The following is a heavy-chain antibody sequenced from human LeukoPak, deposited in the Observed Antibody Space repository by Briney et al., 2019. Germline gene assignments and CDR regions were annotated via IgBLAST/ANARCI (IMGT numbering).Heavy chain of an antibody. CDR3: VKSGGYGLIDY. J-gene: IGHJ4*02. CDR2: INHSGST. V-gene: IGHV4-34*01. CDR1: GGSVTDYY. D-gene: IGHD1-26*01. Sequence: SETLSLTCTVSGGSVTDYYWSWIRQPPGKGLEWIGEINHSGSTNYNPSLKSRVTISVDTSKNQFSLRLNSVTAADTAMYYCVKSGGYGLIDYWGQGTLVTVSS.